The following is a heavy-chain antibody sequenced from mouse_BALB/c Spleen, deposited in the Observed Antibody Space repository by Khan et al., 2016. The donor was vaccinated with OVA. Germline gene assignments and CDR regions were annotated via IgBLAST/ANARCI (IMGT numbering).Heavy chain of an antibody. CDR3: ARIYYDYDGYYALYY. V-gene: IGHV1-4*01. Sequence: QVQLQQSGAELARPGASVKMSCKASGYTFTSYTMHWVKQRPGQGLEWIGYINPSSAYTNYNQKFKDKATLTADKSYSTAYIQRSSLTSEDSAVYYCARIYYDYDGYYALYYWGQGTSVTVSS. CDR1: GYTFTSYT. J-gene: IGHJ4*01. D-gene: IGHD2-4*01. CDR2: INPSSAYT.